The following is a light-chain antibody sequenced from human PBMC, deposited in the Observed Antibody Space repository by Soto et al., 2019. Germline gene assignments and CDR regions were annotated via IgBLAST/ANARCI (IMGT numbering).Light chain of an antibody. CDR1: SGSVSTSYY. J-gene: IGLJ2*01. Sequence: QTVVTQEPSFSVSPGGTVTLTCGLSSGSVSTSYYPSWYQQTPGQAPRTLIYSTNTRSSGVPDRFSGSILGNKAALTITWAQADDESDYYCVLYMGSGLNVVFGGGTKLTVL. V-gene: IGLV8-61*01. CDR2: STN. CDR3: VLYMGSGLNVV.